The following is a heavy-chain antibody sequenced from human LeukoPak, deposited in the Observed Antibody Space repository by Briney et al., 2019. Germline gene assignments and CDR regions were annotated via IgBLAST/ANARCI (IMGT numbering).Heavy chain of an antibody. CDR3: ARHSGSYHERVDY. D-gene: IGHD1-26*01. CDR2: IYYSGNT. J-gene: IGHJ4*02. V-gene: IGHV4-39*01. CDR1: GGSISSGSYY. Sequence: PSETLSLTCTVSGGSISSGSYYWGWIRQPPGKGLEWIGSIYYSGNTYYNPSLKSRVTTSVDTSKHQFSLRLSSVTAADTAVYYCARHSGSYHERVDYWGQGTLVTVSS.